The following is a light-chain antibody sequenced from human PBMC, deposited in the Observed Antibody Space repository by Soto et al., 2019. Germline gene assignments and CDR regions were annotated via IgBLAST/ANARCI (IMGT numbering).Light chain of an antibody. Sequence: EIVMTQSPATLSVSPGERATLSCRASQSVSSNLAWYQQKPGQAPRLLIYGASTRATGIPARFSGSGSGTEFTLTISSLQSEDFAVYYCQQYNNWPPPCTFGQGTSWRSN. V-gene: IGKV3-15*01. J-gene: IGKJ2*02. CDR3: QQYNNWPPPCT. CDR2: GAS. CDR1: QSVSSN.